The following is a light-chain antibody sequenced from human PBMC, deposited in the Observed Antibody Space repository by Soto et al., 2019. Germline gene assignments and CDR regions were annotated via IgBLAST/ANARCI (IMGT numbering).Light chain of an antibody. Sequence: EIVFTQSPGTLSFSPGERATLSCRASQSVSSSYLAWYQQKPGQAPRLLIYGASSRATGIPDRFSGSGSGTDFTLTISRLEPEDFAVYYCQQYGSSTPHFGPGTKV. CDR2: GAS. CDR3: QQYGSSTPH. J-gene: IGKJ3*01. CDR1: QSVSSSY. V-gene: IGKV3-20*01.